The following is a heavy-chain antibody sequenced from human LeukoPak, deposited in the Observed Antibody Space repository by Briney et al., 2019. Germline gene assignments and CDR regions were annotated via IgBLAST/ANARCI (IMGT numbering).Heavy chain of an antibody. Sequence: GASVKVSCKVSGYTLTELSMHWVRQAPGKGLEWMGGFDPEDGETIYAQKFQGRVTMTEDKSTDTVYMEPNSLRSEDTAVYYCAIPSGTFLAYYYGLDVWGQGTTVTVSS. CDR3: AIPSGTFLAYYYGLDV. V-gene: IGHV1-24*01. J-gene: IGHJ6*02. D-gene: IGHD1-26*01. CDR2: FDPEDGET. CDR1: GYTLTELS.